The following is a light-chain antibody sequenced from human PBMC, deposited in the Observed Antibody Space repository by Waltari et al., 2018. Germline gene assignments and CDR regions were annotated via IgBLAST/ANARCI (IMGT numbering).Light chain of an antibody. CDR2: NTK. CDR3: VLYMSSGISV. Sequence: QTVVTQKPSFSVSLEGTFPLTWGLNSASASTISYPSWYQQTPGRAPRTLIYNTKTRSSGVPDRFSGSILGNKAALTITGAQADDESDYYCVLYMSSGISVFGGGTKLTVL. V-gene: IGLV8-61*01. J-gene: IGLJ3*02. CDR1: SASASTISY.